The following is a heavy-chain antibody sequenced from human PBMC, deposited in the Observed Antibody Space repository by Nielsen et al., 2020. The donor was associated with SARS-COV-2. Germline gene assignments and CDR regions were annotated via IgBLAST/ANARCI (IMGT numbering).Heavy chain of an antibody. CDR1: GFTFSSYG. CDR3: ARDRTYCSSTSCHDGEFDY. D-gene: IGHD2-2*01. CDR2: IWYDGSNK. Sequence: GESLKISCAASGFTFSSYGMHWVRQAPGKGLEWVAVIWYDGSNKYYADSVKGRFTISRDNSKNTLYLQMNSLRAEDTAVYYCARDRTYCSSTSCHDGEFDYWGQGTLVTVSS. V-gene: IGHV3-33*01. J-gene: IGHJ4*02.